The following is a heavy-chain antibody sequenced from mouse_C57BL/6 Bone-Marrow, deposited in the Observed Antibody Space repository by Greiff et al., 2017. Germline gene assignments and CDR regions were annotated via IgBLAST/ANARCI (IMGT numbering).Heavy chain of an antibody. Sequence: QVQLQQPGAELVMPGASVKLSCKASGYTFTSYWMHWVKQRPGQGLEWIGEIDPSDSYTNYNQKFKGKSTLTVDKSSSTAYMQLSSLTSEDSAVYYCARADDSNYVGVCYDSMDYWGRGTAVTVSS. CDR2: IDPSDSYT. D-gene: IGHD2-5*01. V-gene: IGHV1-69*01. CDR3: ARADDSNYVGVCYDSMDY. J-gene: IGHJ4*01. CDR1: GYTFTSYW.